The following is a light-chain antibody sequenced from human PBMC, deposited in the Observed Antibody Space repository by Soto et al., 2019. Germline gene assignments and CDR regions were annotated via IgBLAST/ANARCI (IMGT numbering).Light chain of an antibody. CDR1: QRASRQY. J-gene: IGKJ1*01. Sequence: VLTQSPDTLSLSPGARATLSCRANQRASRQYLSWYQQRPGQPPRLLIYSVSMRADGIPDRFSGSGSGSEFTLTISRLEPEVFAVYYCQDFDSPQWTFGQGTKIE. V-gene: IGKV3-20*01. CDR3: QDFDSPQWT. CDR2: SVS.